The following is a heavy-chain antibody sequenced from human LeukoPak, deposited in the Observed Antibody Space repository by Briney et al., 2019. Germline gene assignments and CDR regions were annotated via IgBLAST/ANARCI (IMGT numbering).Heavy chain of an antibody. CDR3: ATLSIAAAGTDDY. CDR2: IYYSGST. Sequence: SETLSLTCTVSGGSISSSSYYWGWIRQPLGKGLEWIGSIYYSGSTYYNPSLKSRVTISVDTSKNQFSLKLSSVTAADTAVYYCATLSIAAAGTDDYWGQGTLVTVSS. V-gene: IGHV4-39*07. CDR1: GGSISSSSYY. J-gene: IGHJ4*02. D-gene: IGHD6-13*01.